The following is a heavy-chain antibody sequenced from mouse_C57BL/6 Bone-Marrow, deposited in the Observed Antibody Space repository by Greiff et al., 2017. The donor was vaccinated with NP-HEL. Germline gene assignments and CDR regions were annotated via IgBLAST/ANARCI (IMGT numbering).Heavy chain of an antibody. D-gene: IGHD2-2*01. J-gene: IGHJ3*01. CDR2: INPNNGGT. V-gene: IGHV1-26*01. CDR1: GYTFTDYY. Sequence: EVKQMESGPELVKPGASVKISCKASGYTFTDYYMNWVKQSHGKSLEWIGDINPNNGGTSYNQKFKGKATLTVDKSSSTAYMELRSLTSEDSAVYYCARSGVTRAWFAYWGQGTLVTVSA. CDR3: ARSGVTRAWFAY.